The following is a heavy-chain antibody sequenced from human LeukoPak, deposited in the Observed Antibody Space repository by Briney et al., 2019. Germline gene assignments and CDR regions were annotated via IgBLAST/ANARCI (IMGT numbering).Heavy chain of an antibody. J-gene: IGHJ5*02. Sequence: RASVKVSCKASGYTFTGYYMHWVRQAPGQGLEWMGWINPNSGGTGYAQKFQGRVTMTRDTSISTAYMELTRLRSDDTAIYYCARAFTGTSRRYGDYWFDPWGQGTLVTVSS. CDR2: INPNSGGT. V-gene: IGHV1-2*02. CDR1: GYTFTGYY. CDR3: ARAFTGTSRRYGDYWFDP. D-gene: IGHD4-17*01.